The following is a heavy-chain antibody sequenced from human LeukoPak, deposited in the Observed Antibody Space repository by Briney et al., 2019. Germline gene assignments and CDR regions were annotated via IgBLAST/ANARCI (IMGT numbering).Heavy chain of an antibody. CDR2: IYRCGST. V-gene: IGHV3-66*01. CDR3: AKETDYGSGSD. Sequence: GGSLRLSCSASGFTLSSNYMSWVRQATGKGLEGVSDIYRCGSTYYADCVKGRITISRDNTKNTLDLQMNRLRAEDTAVYYCAKETDYGSGSDWVQGTLVTVSS. CDR1: GFTLSSNY. D-gene: IGHD3-10*01. J-gene: IGHJ4*02.